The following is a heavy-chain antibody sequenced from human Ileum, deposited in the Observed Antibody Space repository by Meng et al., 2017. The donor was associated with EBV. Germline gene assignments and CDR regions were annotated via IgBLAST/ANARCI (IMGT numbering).Heavy chain of an antibody. V-gene: IGHV3-30-3*01. CDR3: ARDQSDYFNY. Sequence: QVAGGGAGGGGVQPGSSLGLSDGGSGFHFSSYAMHWVRQAPGKRLEWVAVISYDGSNKYYADSVKGRFTISRDNSKNTLYLQMNSLRAEDTAVYYCARDQSDYFNYWGQGTLVTVSS. CDR1: GFHFSSYA. CDR2: ISYDGSNK. J-gene: IGHJ4*02.